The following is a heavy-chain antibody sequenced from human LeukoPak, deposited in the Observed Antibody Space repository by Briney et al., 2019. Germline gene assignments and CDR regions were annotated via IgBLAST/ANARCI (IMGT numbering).Heavy chain of an antibody. CDR1: GGSISSSY. CDR3: ARDFVVTTAYYYGVDV. J-gene: IGHJ6*02. Sequence: SETLSLTCTVSGGSISSSYWSWIRQPPGKGLEWIGYIYYSGTTDYNPSLRSRVTISVGTPKNQFSLKLSSVTAADTAVYYCARDFVVTTAYYYGVDVWGQGITVTVSS. CDR2: IYYSGTT. V-gene: IGHV4-59*01. D-gene: IGHD2-21*02.